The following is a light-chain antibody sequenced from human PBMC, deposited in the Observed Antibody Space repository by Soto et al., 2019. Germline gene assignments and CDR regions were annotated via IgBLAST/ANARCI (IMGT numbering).Light chain of an antibody. CDR1: QSVSSTY. Sequence: EIVLTQSPGTLSLSPVERAMLSCRASQSVSSTYLTWYQHRPGQAPRIIIYGASSRATGIPDRFSGSGSGTDFTLTISRLEPEDYAVYYCQQYGHSLWTFGQGTKVDIK. J-gene: IGKJ1*01. CDR3: QQYGHSLWT. CDR2: GAS. V-gene: IGKV3-20*01.